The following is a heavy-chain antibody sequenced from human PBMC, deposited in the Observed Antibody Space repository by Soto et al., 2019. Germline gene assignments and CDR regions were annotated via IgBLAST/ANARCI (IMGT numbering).Heavy chain of an antibody. D-gene: IGHD1-1*01. V-gene: IGHV1-18*01. CDR1: GYAFTSYG. CDR2: ISAYNGNT. CDR3: ARHDHGSYTINGFDV. Sequence: VSVKVSCKASGYAFTSYGISWVRQAPGQGLEWMGWISAYNGNTNYAQKLQGRVTMTTDTSTSTAYMELRSLRSDDTAVYYCARHDHGSYTINGFDVWGQGTMVTVSS. J-gene: IGHJ3*01.